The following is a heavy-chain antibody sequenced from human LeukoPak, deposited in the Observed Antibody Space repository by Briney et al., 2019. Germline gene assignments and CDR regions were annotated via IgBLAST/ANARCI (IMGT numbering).Heavy chain of an antibody. J-gene: IGHJ4*02. Sequence: PGGSLRLSCAASGFTFSSFAMNWVRQAPGKGLEWVSTMSGDATSTYYADSVKGRFTISRDNSKNTLYLQMNTLRPEDTAVYSCAKNGRGYSSDYFDYWGQGTLVTVSS. CDR2: MSGDATST. CDR3: AKNGRGYSSDYFDY. V-gene: IGHV3-23*01. CDR1: GFTFSSFA. D-gene: IGHD5-18*01.